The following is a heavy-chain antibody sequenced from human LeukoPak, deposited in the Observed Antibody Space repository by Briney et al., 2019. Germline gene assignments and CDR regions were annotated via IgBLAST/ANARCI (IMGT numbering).Heavy chain of an antibody. CDR2: IIPIFGTA. J-gene: IGHJ3*02. Sequence: SVKVSCXASGGTFSSYAISWVRQAPGQGLEWMERIIPIFGTANCAQKFQGRVTITTDESTSTAYMELSSLRSEDTAVYYCARTLRITMIVVAPDAFDIWGQGTMVTVSS. CDR1: GGTFSSYA. V-gene: IGHV1-69*05. D-gene: IGHD3-22*01. CDR3: ARTLRITMIVVAPDAFDI.